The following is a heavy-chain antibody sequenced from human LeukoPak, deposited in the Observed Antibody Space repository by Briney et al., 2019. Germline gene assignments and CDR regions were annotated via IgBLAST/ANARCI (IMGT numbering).Heavy chain of an antibody. Sequence: PSETLSLTCAVYGGSFSRYYWSWIRQSPGKGLEWIAEIDHRGDTNYNPSVKSRVTISVDTSKNQLSLKVRSLSAADTAVYYCARGATISETGYFDFWGQETLVTVSS. D-gene: IGHD5-24*01. CDR3: ARGATISETGYFDF. J-gene: IGHJ4*03. V-gene: IGHV4-34*01. CDR1: GGSFSRYY. CDR2: IDHRGDT.